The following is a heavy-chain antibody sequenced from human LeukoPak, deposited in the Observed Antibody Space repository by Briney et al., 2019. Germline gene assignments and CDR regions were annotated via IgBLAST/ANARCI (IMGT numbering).Heavy chain of an antibody. Sequence: GGSLRLSCVASGFIVSSNYMSWVRQAPGKGLEWVSVIYSGGGTNYADSVKGRFTISRDRSKNTLYLQMNSLRVEDTAVYYCARAPMTTEDYWGQGTLVTVSS. D-gene: IGHD4-17*01. CDR2: IYSGGGT. J-gene: IGHJ4*02. CDR3: ARAPMTTEDY. V-gene: IGHV3-53*01. CDR1: GFIVSSNY.